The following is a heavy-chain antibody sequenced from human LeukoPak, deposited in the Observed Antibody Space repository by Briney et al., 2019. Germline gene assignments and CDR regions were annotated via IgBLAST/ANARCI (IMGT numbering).Heavy chain of an antibody. D-gene: IGHD2-21*02. Sequence: GESLKIPCTASGYSFPNFWIAWVRQLPGKGLEWMGLIYPDDSDTTYSPSFQGQVTMSADKSINSAYLSWGSLKASDTAMYYSARYAGLHRPFDIWGQGTMVTVSS. J-gene: IGHJ3*02. CDR1: GYSFPNFW. CDR3: ARYAGLHRPFDI. V-gene: IGHV5-51*01. CDR2: IYPDDSDT.